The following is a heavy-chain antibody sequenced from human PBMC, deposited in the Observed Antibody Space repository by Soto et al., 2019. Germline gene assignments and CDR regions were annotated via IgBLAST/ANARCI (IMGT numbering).Heavy chain of an antibody. CDR3: ARPYYFGSGSFYIRSFGF. J-gene: IGHJ4*02. CDR2: IYYSGNT. V-gene: IGHV4-39*01. CDR1: GGSISSSSYY. D-gene: IGHD3-10*01. Sequence: SETLSLTCTVSGGSISSSSYYWGWIRQPPGKGLEWIGSIYYSGNTYYNPSLKSRVTKSVDTAKNQFSLKLSSVTAADTAVYYRARPYYFGSGSFYIRSFGFWGEGTLVTVSS.